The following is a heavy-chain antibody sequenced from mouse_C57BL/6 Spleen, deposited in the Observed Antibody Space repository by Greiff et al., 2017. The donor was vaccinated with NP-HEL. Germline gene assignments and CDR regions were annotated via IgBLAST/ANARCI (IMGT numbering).Heavy chain of an antibody. Sequence: EVMLAESGGGLVQPGGSMKLSCVASGFTFSYYWMNWVRQSPEKGLEWVAQIRLKSDNYATHYAESVKGRFTISRDDSKSSVYLQMNNLRAEDTGIYYCTRDGSSPFDYWGQGTTLTVSS. J-gene: IGHJ2*01. CDR3: TRDGSSPFDY. CDR2: IRLKSDNYAT. D-gene: IGHD1-1*01. CDR1: GFTFSYYW. V-gene: IGHV6-3*01.